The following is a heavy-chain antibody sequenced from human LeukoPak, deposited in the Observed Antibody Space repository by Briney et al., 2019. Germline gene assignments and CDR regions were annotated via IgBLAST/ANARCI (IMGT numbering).Heavy chain of an antibody. CDR3: AKDGGGSYGKAFDI. CDR2: ISSSSSYI. CDR1: GFTFSSYS. D-gene: IGHD1-26*01. Sequence: GGSLRLSCAASGFTFSSYSMNWVRQAPGKGLEWVSSISSSSSYIYYADSVKGRFTISRDNSKNTLYLQMNSLRAEDTAVYYCAKDGGGSYGKAFDIWGQGTMVTVSS. V-gene: IGHV3-21*01. J-gene: IGHJ3*02.